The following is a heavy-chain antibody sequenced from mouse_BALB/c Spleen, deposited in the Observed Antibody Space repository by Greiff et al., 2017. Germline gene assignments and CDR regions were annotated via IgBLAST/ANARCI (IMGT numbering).Heavy chain of an antibody. J-gene: IGHJ4*01. V-gene: IGHV5-17*02. CDR1: GFTFSSFG. D-gene: IGHD2-14*01. CDR2: ISSGSSTI. Sequence: EVKLVESGGGLVQPGGSRKLSCAASGFTFSSFGMHWVRQAPEKGLEWVAYISSGSSTIYYADTVKGRFTISRDNPKNTLFLQMTSLRSEDTAMYYCARVYYRYYGYAMDDWGQGTSVTVAS. CDR3: ARVYYRYYGYAMDD.